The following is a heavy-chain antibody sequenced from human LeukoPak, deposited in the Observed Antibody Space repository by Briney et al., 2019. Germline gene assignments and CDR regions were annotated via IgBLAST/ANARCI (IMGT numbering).Heavy chain of an antibody. CDR3: ARSSGYYSFDY. D-gene: IGHD3-22*01. V-gene: IGHV4-39*07. CDR2: IYYSGST. CDR1: GGSISSGGYY. J-gene: IGHJ4*02. Sequence: PSETLSLTCTVSGGSISSGGYYWSWIRQPPGKGLEWIGSIYYSGSTYYNPSLKSRVTISIDTSKNQFSLKVSSVTAADTAVYYCARSSGYYSFDYWGQGTLVTVSS.